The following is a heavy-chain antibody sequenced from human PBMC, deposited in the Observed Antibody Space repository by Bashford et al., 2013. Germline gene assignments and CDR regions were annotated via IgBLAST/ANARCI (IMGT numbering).Heavy chain of an antibody. J-gene: IGHJ4*02. Sequence: ASVKVSCKVSGYTLTDLSMHWVRQAPGKGLEWMGGFHPEDGKTVSAQKFQGRVTMTEDTSTDTAYLELSSLRSEDTAVYYCATPLYSYTLDNWGQGTLVTVSS. CDR2: FHPEDGKT. V-gene: IGHV1-24*01. CDR3: ATPLYSYTLDN. D-gene: IGHD5-18*01. CDR1: GYTLTDLS.